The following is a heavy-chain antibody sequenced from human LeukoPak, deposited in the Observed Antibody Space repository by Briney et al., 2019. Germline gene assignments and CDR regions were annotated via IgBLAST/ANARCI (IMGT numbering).Heavy chain of an antibody. V-gene: IGHV3-23*01. CDR1: GFTFSSYA. CDR2: ISGSGGST. D-gene: IGHD3-22*01. Sequence: PGGSLRLSCAASGFTFSSYAMSWARQAPGKGLEWVSAISGSGGSTYYADSVKGRFTISRDNSKNTLYLQMNSLRAEDTAVYYCAKSGTMIVVVRSDAFDIWGQGTMVTVSS. J-gene: IGHJ3*02. CDR3: AKSGTMIVVVRSDAFDI.